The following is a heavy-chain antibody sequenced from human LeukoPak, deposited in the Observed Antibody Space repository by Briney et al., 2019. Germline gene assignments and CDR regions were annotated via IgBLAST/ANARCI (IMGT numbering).Heavy chain of an antibody. CDR3: ARAPYCSGGSCYGLGWFDP. J-gene: IGHJ5*02. CDR2: IYHSGST. V-gene: IGHV4-30-2*01. CDR1: GGSISSGGYS. Sequence: PSETLSLTCAVSGGSISSGGYSWSWIRQPPGKGLEWIGYIYHSGSTYYNPSLKSRVTISVDRSKNQFSLKLSSVTAADTAVYYCARAPYCSGGSCYGLGWFDPWGQGTLVTVSS. D-gene: IGHD2-15*01.